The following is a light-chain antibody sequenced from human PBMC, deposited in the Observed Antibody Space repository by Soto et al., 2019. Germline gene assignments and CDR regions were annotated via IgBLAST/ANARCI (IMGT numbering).Light chain of an antibody. CDR3: GTWDTSLSARV. V-gene: IGLV1-51*02. Sequence: QSVLTQPPSVSAAPGQKVTISCSGGSSNIGNNFVSWYQQLPGTAPRLLIYANDNRPSGIPDRFSGSKSGSSATLDITGLQTGDEADYYCGTWDTSLSARVFGGGTQLTVL. CDR2: AND. J-gene: IGLJ3*02. CDR1: SSNIGNNF.